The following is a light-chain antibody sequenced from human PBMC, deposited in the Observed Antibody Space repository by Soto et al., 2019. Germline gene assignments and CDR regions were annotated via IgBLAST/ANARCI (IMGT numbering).Light chain of an antibody. CDR2: AAS. CDR3: QQFGDSLYT. CDR1: QSVSSNY. V-gene: IGKV3-20*01. Sequence: EVVLTQSPGTLSLSPGERATLSCRASQSVSSNYLAWYQQKPGQAPRLLIYAASTRAAGIPDRFSGSGSGTDFTLSISRLEPVDFAVYYCQQFGDSLYTFGQGTKLEIK. J-gene: IGKJ2*01.